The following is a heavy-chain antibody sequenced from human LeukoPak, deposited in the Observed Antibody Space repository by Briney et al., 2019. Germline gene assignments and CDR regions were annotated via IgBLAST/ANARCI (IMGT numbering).Heavy chain of an antibody. CDR3: AKAKQQLVMIFDY. CDR2: ISGSGGST. CDR1: GFTFSSYA. J-gene: IGHJ4*02. Sequence: GGSLRLSCAASGFTFSSYAMSWVRQAPGKGLEWVSAISGSGGSTYYADSVEGRFTISRDNSKNTLYLQMNSLRAEDTAVYYCAKAKQQLVMIFDYWGQGTLVTVSS. D-gene: IGHD6-13*01. V-gene: IGHV3-23*01.